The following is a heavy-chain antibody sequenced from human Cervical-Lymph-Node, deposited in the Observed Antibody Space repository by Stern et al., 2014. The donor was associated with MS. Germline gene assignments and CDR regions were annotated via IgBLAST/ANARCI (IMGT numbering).Heavy chain of an antibody. J-gene: IGHJ4*02. D-gene: IGHD3-10*01. CDR3: TTWDADGYY. Sequence: EVQLEESGGGLVKPGGSLRLSCAASGISFTGAWIHWFRQVTGKGPEWVGLIRGRNYGAAADYAAPIRGRFTISRDDSTHTLYLDMNNLRPDDTAVYFCTTWDADGYYWGQGTLVTVSS. V-gene: IGHV3-15*05. CDR2: IRGRNYGAAA. CDR1: GISFTGAW.